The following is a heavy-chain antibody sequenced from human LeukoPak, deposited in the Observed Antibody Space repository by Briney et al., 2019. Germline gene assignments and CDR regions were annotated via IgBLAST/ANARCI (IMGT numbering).Heavy chain of an antibody. CDR3: AREGSGYYYEFDY. Sequence: SETLSLTCTVSGGSISSSSYYWGWIRQPPGKGLEWIGSIYYSGSTNYNPSLKSRVTMSVDTSKNQFSLKLSSVTAADTAVYYCAREGSGYYYEFDYWGQGTLVTVSS. CDR2: IYYSGST. D-gene: IGHD3-22*01. CDR1: GGSISSSSYY. V-gene: IGHV4-39*07. J-gene: IGHJ4*02.